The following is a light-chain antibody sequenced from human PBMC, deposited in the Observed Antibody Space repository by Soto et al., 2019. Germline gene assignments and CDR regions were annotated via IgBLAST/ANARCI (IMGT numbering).Light chain of an antibody. CDR1: SSDVGGYNY. CDR3: SSYTTTTPLV. CDR2: DVS. J-gene: IGLJ1*01. Sequence: SVLTQPASVSGSPGQSITISCTGTSSDVGGYNYVSWYQQHPGKAPKLMVYDVSIRPSGVSNRFSGSKSGNTASLTISGLQAEDEADYYCSSYTTTTPLVFGTGTKVTVL. V-gene: IGLV2-14*01.